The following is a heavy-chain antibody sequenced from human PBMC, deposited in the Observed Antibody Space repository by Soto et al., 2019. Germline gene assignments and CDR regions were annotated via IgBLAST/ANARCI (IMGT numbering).Heavy chain of an antibody. V-gene: IGHV3-21*01. CDR3: ARDYREYSGYKVRYNWFDP. D-gene: IGHD5-12*01. Sequence: GGSLKLSCAASGFTFSSYSMNWVRQAPGKGLEWVSSISSSSSYIYYADSVKGRFTISRDNAKNSLYLQMNSLRAEDKAVYYYARDYREYSGYKVRYNWFDPWGQGTLVTVSS. J-gene: IGHJ5*02. CDR2: ISSSSSYI. CDR1: GFTFSSYS.